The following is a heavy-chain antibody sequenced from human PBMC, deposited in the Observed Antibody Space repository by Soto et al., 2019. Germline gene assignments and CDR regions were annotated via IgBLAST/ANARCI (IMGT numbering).Heavy chain of an antibody. V-gene: IGHV4-59*01. Sequence: QVQLQESGPGLVKPSETLSLTCTVSGGSINNYYWSWIRQSPGKGLEWIGYIYYSGNTSHTPSLKSRGAISVNTSKNQFSLKLSSVAAADTAVYYCARDRSGLCEGPFDYWGQGTLVTVSS. CDR2: IYYSGNT. D-gene: IGHD3-10*01. J-gene: IGHJ4*02. CDR1: GGSINNYY. CDR3: ARDRSGLCEGPFDY.